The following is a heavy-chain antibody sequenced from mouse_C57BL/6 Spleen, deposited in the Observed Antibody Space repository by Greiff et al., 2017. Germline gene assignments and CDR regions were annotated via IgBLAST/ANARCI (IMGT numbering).Heavy chain of an antibody. CDR1: GFTFTDYY. J-gene: IGHJ1*03. CDR3: ASPRSSPSYWYFDV. D-gene: IGHD1-1*01. Sequence: EVKVVESGGGLVQPGGSLSLSCAASGFTFTDYYMSWVRQPPGKALEWLGFIRNKANGYTTEYSASVKGRFTISRDNSQSILYLQMNALRAEDSATYYCASPRSSPSYWYFDVWGTGTTVTVSS. V-gene: IGHV7-3*01. CDR2: IRNKANGYTT.